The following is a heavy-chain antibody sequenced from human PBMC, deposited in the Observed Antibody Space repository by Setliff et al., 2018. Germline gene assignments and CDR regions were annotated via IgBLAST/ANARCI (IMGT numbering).Heavy chain of an antibody. D-gene: IGHD1-1*01. J-gene: IGHJ4*02. CDR3: ARTGTYRYFDY. CDR2: IYYRGDT. CDR1: GASLSSGTYY. Sequence: SETLSLTCTVSGASLSSGTYYWGWIRQPPGKGLEWIGRIYYRGDTYYNASLKGRLTISVDTAQNQFSLRLTSVTAADTAFYYCARTGTYRYFDYWGQGALVTVSS. V-gene: IGHV4-39*01.